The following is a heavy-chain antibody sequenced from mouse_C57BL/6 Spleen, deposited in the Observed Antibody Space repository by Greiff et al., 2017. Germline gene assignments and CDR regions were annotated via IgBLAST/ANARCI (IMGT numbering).Heavy chain of an antibody. J-gene: IGHJ1*03. CDR2: LYPGGGNT. Sequence: QVQLKESGAELVRPGASVKLSCKASGYTFPDYYINWVKRRPGQGIGWISRLYPGGGNTSYNEKFKGKATLTAEKSSRTSYMQLSSPTSEDSAVYFCARGYFYSNDFDGWGTGTTGTVSS. CDR1: GYTFPDYY. D-gene: IGHD2-5*01. CDR3: ARGYFYSNDFDG. V-gene: IGHV1-76*01.